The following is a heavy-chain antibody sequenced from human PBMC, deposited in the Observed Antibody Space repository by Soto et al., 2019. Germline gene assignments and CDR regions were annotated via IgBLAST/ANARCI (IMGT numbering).Heavy chain of an antibody. Sequence: QVQLVESGGGLVEPGGSLRLSCATSGFTFSDHYMSWIRQAPGQGLAWVAYISGSGFTIYNADSVKGRFTISRDNAKNSVYLQMDSLRAEDTAVYYCARNTLSAAGADNHGLDAWGRGTTVAVSS. CDR3: ARNTLSAAGADNHGLDA. D-gene: IGHD6-13*01. J-gene: IGHJ6*02. CDR1: GFTFSDHY. V-gene: IGHV3-11*01. CDR2: ISGSGFTI.